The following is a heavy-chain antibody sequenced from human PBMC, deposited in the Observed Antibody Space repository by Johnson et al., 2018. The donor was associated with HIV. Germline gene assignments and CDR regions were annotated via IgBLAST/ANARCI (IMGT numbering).Heavy chain of an antibody. V-gene: IGHV3-30*04. D-gene: IGHD5-24*01. J-gene: IGHJ3*02. CDR1: GFTFSSYA. Sequence: VQLVESGGGVVQPGRSLRLSCAASGFTFSSYALYWVRQVPGKGLEWVATISYDGSNKYDADSVKGRFTISRDNSKNTLYLQMSSLRVEDTAVYYCAKDWDRWLQPPGDAFDIRGQGTMVTVSS. CDR2: ISYDGSNK. CDR3: AKDWDRWLQPPGDAFDI.